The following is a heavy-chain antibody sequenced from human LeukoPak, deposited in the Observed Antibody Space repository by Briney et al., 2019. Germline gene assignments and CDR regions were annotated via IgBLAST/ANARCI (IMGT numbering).Heavy chain of an antibody. CDR3: ARESWDTAMAGGY. J-gene: IGHJ4*02. D-gene: IGHD5-18*01. Sequence: MASETLSLTCTVSGGSISSGDYYWSWIRQPPGKGLEWIGYIYYSGSTYYNPSLKSRVTISVDTSKNQFSLKLSSVTAADTAVYYCARESWDTAMAGGYWGQGTLVTVSS. CDR1: GGSISSGDYY. CDR2: IYYSGST. V-gene: IGHV4-30-4*08.